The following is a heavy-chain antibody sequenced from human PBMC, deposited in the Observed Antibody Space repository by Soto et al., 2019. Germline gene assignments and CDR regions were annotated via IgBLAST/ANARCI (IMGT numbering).Heavy chain of an antibody. D-gene: IGHD2-2*01. CDR1: GFNFDAYA. J-gene: IGHJ4*02. Sequence: PGGSLRLSCTPFGFNFDAYAMSWVRQAPGKGLEWVSAVTATAESAYYTDSVRGRFIITRDNSDNTLYLQMNSLRAEDTALYYCARAFCGGTSCHGGNFDYWGQGTLVTVSS. V-gene: IGHV3-23*01. CDR3: ARAFCGGTSCHGGNFDY. CDR2: VTATAESA.